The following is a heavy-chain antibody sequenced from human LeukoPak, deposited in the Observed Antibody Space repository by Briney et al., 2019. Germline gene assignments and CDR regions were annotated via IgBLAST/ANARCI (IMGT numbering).Heavy chain of an antibody. D-gene: IGHD6-19*01. CDR2: ISAYNGNT. CDR1: GYTFRSYG. J-gene: IGHJ4*02. Sequence: ASVKVSCKASGYTFRSYGISWVRQAPGQGLEWMGWISAYNGNTNYAQKLQGRVTMTTDTSTSTAYMELRSLGSDDTAVYYCARGWLVGFYFDYWAREPWSPSPQ. V-gene: IGHV1-18*01. CDR3: ARGWLVGFYFDY.